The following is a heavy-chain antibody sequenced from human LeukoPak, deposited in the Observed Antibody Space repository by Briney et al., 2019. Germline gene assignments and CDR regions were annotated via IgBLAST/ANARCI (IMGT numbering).Heavy chain of an antibody. CDR3: ARTSAVAGPLDY. D-gene: IGHD6-19*01. Sequence: SETLSLTCTVSGGSISSSSYYWGWIRQPPGKGLEWIGSIYYSGSTYYNPSLKSRVTISVDTSKNQFSLKLSSVTAADTAVYYCARTSAVAGPLDYWGQGTLVTVSS. J-gene: IGHJ4*02. CDR2: IYYSGST. CDR1: GGSISSSSYY. V-gene: IGHV4-39*07.